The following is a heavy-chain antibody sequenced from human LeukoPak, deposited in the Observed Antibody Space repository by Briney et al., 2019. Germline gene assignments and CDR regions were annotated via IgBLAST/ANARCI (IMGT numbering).Heavy chain of an antibody. CDR3: ARKRRYYGSGSYYSLYFDY. CDR1: GGSISSYY. V-gene: IGHV4-59*12. J-gene: IGHJ4*02. Sequence: SETLSLTCTVSGGSISSYYWSWIRQPPGKGLEWIGYIYYSGSTNYNPSLKSRVTISVDTSKNQFSLKLSSVTAADTAVYYCARKRRYYGSGSYYSLYFDYWGQGTLVTVSS. D-gene: IGHD3-10*01. CDR2: IYYSGST.